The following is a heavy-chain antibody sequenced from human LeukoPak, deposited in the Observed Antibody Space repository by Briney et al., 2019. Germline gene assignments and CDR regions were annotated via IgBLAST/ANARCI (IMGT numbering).Heavy chain of an antibody. J-gene: IGHJ3*02. D-gene: IGHD3-3*01. CDR3: AKEVGERYYDFWSGLNDAFDI. V-gene: IGHV1-8*01. CDR2: MNFNSGNT. Sequence: ASVKVSCKASGYTFTNNDFNWVRQATGQGLEWMGWMNFNSGNTGYAQKFQGRVTMTRNTSISTAYMELSSLRSEDTAVYYCAKEVGERYYDFWSGLNDAFDIWGQGTMVTVSS. CDR1: GYTFTNND.